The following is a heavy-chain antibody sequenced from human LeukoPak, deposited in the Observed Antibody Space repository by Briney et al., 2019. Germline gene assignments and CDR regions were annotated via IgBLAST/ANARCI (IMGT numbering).Heavy chain of an antibody. CDR2: IKSKTDGGTT. CDR3: AVVDNSGWYCHDY. D-gene: IGHD6-19*01. V-gene: IGHV3-15*01. CDR1: GFTFSNAW. Sequence: GGSLRLSCAASGFTFSNAWMSWVRQAPGKGLEWVGRIKSKTDGGTTDYAAPVKGRFTISRDDSRNTLCLQMNSLRAEDTAVYYCAVVDNSGWYCHDYWGQGTLVTVSS. J-gene: IGHJ4*02.